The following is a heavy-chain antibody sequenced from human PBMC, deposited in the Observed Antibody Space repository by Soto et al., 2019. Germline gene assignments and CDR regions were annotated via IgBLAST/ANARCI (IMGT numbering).Heavy chain of an antibody. CDR1: GYTFTSYG. CDR2: ISAYNGNT. CDR3: ARGYYCSSTSCPGYYYYYGMDV. V-gene: IGHV1-18*01. J-gene: IGHJ6*02. D-gene: IGHD2-2*01. Sequence: ASVKVSCKASGYTFTSYGISWVRQAPGQGLEWMGWISAYNGNTNYAQKLQGRVTMTTDTSTSTAYMELRSLRSDDTAVYYCARGYYCSSTSCPGYYYYYGMDVWGQGTTVTVSS.